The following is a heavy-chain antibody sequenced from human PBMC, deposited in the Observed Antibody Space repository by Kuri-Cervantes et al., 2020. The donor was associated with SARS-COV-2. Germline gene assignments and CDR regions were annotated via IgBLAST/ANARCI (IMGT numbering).Heavy chain of an antibody. CDR2: INHSGST. Sequence: GSLRLSCAASGFTFSSYQMNWIRQPPGKGLEWIGEINHSGSTNYNPSLKSRVTISVDTSKNQFSLKLSSVTAADTAVYYCARGTSKIFGVAIYYYYYYMDVWGKGTTVTVSS. CDR3: ARGTSKIFGVAIYYYYYYMDV. V-gene: IGHV4-34*01. J-gene: IGHJ6*03. CDR1: GFTFSSYQ. D-gene: IGHD3-3*01.